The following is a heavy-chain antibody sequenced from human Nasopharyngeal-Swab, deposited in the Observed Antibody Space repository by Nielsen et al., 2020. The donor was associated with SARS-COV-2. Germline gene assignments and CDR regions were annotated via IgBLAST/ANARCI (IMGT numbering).Heavy chain of an antibody. D-gene: IGHD6-13*01. CDR1: GFTFSNYW. V-gene: IGHV3-74*01. J-gene: IGHJ4*02. Sequence: GESLKISWAASGFTFSNYWVHWVRQVPGKGLGWVSRISADGSSTGYAESVRGRFTISRDNAKDTLYLQMNSLRVEDTAVYYCARGYSTSGTNWGQGTLVTVTS. CDR2: ISADGSST. CDR3: ARGYSTSGTN.